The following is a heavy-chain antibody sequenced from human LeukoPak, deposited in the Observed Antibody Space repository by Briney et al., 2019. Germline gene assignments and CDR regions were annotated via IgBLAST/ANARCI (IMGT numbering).Heavy chain of an antibody. J-gene: IGHJ3*02. Sequence: SETLSLTCTVSGGSISSYYWSWIRQPPGKGLEWIGYIYYSGSTNYNPSLKSRVTISVDTSKNQFSLKLSSVTAADTAVYYCARDDYGDSRGAFDIWGQGTMVTVSS. CDR2: IYYSGST. V-gene: IGHV4-59*12. CDR1: GGSISSYY. CDR3: ARDDYGDSRGAFDI. D-gene: IGHD4-17*01.